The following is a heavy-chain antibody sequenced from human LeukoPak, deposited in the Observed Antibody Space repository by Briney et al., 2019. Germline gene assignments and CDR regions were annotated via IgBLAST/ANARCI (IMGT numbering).Heavy chain of an antibody. J-gene: IGHJ4*02. CDR1: GGSMSSYY. D-gene: IGHD3-16*01. Sequence: SETLSLTCTVSGGSMSSYYWSWIRQPPGKGLEWIGYIYHSRSTNYNPSLKSRVTISVDTSKNQFTLKLSSVTAADTAVYYCARGRYGWLPFDYWGQGTLVTVSS. V-gene: IGHV4-59*01. CDR3: ARGRYGWLPFDY. CDR2: IYHSRST.